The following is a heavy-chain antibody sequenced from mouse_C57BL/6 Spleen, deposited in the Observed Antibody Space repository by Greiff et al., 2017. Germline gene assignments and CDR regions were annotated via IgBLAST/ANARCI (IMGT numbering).Heavy chain of an antibody. CDR3: ASAQIYLYFDV. V-gene: IGHV1-18*01. Sequence: EVQLQQSGPELVKPGASVKIPCTASGYTFTDDNMDWVKQSHGKSLEWIGDINPNNGGTIYNQKFKGKATLTVDKSSSTAYMELRSLTSEDTAVYYCASAQIYLYFDVWGTGTTVTDAS. J-gene: IGHJ1*03. CDR1: GYTFTDDN. CDR2: INPNNGGT.